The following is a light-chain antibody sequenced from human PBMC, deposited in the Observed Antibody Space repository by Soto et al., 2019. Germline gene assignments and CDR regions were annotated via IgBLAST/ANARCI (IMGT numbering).Light chain of an antibody. V-gene: IGLV1-47*01. CDR1: SSNIGSNY. J-gene: IGLJ3*02. CDR3: AAWDDSLSGWV. Sequence: QSVLTQPPSASGTPGQRGTISCSGNSSNIGSNYVYWYQQLPGTAPKLLIYGTNQRPSGVPDRFSGAKSGTSASLAISGLRSEDEADYYCAAWDDSLSGWVFGGGTKLTVL. CDR2: GTN.